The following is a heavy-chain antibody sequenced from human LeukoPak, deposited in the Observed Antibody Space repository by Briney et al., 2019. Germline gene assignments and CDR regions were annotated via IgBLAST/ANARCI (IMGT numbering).Heavy chain of an antibody. J-gene: IGHJ6*03. CDR1: GGSISSSSYY. Sequence: SETLSLTCTVSGGSISSSSYYWGWIRQPPGKGLEWIGSIYYSGSTYYNPSLKSRVTISVDTSKNQFSLKLSSVTAADTAVYYCARGIGRYYYDSSGYRLYYYYMDVWGKGTTVTVSS. CDR2: IYYSGST. V-gene: IGHV4-39*07. CDR3: ARGIGRYYYDSSGYRLYYYYMDV. D-gene: IGHD3-22*01.